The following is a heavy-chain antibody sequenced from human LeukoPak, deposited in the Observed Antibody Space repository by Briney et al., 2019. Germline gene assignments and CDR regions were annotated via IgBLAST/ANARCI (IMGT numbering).Heavy chain of an antibody. J-gene: IGHJ4*02. D-gene: IGHD6-13*01. Sequence: GESLKTSCPGPGYPFSSYWIAWSRQLPGKALDWMGIFYPVDADTTTNPSFQAQFTTSADTSISTAYFQCRCLKASDPATNICARVNNGAAAGPRAHLQYWGQGTLITVSS. V-gene: IGHV5-51*01. CDR3: ARVNNGAAAGPRAHLQY. CDR1: GYPFSSYW. CDR2: FYPVDADT.